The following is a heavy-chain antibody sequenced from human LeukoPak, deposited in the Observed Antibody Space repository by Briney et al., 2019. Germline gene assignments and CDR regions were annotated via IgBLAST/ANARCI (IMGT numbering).Heavy chain of an antibody. D-gene: IGHD2/OR15-2a*01. Sequence: ASVTVSFRASGYTFTSYDINWVRQATGQGLEWMGWMNPNSGNTGYAQKFQGRVTMTRNTSISTAYMELSSLRSEDTAVYYCARGVSRNRKEYYFDYWGQGTLVTVSS. V-gene: IGHV1-8*01. CDR2: MNPNSGNT. J-gene: IGHJ4*02. CDR3: ARGVSRNRKEYYFDY. CDR1: GYTFTSYD.